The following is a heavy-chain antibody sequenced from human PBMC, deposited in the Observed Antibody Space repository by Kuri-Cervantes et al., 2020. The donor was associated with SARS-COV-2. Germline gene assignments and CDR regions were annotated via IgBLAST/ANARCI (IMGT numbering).Heavy chain of an antibody. CDR3: ARDPYYYDSSGYHGSDY. D-gene: IGHD3-22*01. V-gene: IGHV1-69*13. Sequence: SVKVSCKASGGTFGSYAISWVRQAPGQGLEWMGGIIPTFGTANYAQKFQGRVTITADESTGTAYMELSSLRSEDTAVYYCARDPYYYDSSGYHGSDYWGQGTLVTVSS. CDR2: IIPTFGTA. CDR1: GGTFGSYA. J-gene: IGHJ4*02.